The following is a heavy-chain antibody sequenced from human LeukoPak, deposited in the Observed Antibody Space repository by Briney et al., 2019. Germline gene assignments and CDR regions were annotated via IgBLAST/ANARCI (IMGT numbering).Heavy chain of an antibody. CDR1: GFTFSAYG. CDR3: ARERRRNGYNYKDY. Sequence: GGSLRLSCAVSGFTFSAYGMHWVRQAPGKGLEWVAVISYDGSYQAYADSVKGRFTVSRDSSKNTLYLQLNSLRPEDTGLYYCARERRRNGYNYKDYWGQGTQVSVSS. D-gene: IGHD5-24*01. CDR2: ISYDGSYQ. V-gene: IGHV3-30*04. J-gene: IGHJ4*02.